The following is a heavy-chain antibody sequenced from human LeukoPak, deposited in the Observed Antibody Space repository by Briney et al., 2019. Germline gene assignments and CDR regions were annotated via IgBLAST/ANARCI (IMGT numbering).Heavy chain of an antibody. J-gene: IGHJ4*02. D-gene: IGHD2-2*01. CDR2: IYYSGST. CDR3: ARVSLGYCSSTSCRQYYFDY. CDR1: GGSISSYY. Sequence: SETLSLTCTVSGGSISSYYWSWIRQPPGKGLEWIGYIYYSGSTNYNPSLKSRVTISVDMSKNQFSLKLSSVTAADTAVYYCARVSLGYCSSTSCRQYYFDYWGQGTLVTVSS. V-gene: IGHV4-59*01.